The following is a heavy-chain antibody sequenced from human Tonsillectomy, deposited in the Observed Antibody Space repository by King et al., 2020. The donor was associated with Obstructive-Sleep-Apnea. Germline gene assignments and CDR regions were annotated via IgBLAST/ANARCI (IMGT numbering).Heavy chain of an antibody. CDR1: GFTFRSYS. Sequence: VQLVESGGGLVQPGGSLRLSCAASGFTFRSYSMTWVRQAPGKGLEWVSGISGSGDSTYYADSVKGRFTFSRDNSKKTLSLQMNSLRVEVTAVNYCAKGYNYNYGGSYGLDVWGQGTTVTVSS. CDR2: ISGSGDST. CDR3: AKGYNYNYGGSYGLDV. V-gene: IGHV3-23*04. J-gene: IGHJ6*02. D-gene: IGHD1-7*01.